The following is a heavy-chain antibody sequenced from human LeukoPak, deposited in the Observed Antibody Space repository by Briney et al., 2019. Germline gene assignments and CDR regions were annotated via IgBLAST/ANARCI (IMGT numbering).Heavy chain of an antibody. V-gene: IGHV3-48*04. CDR3: ARGAPPLVGATGDY. J-gene: IGHJ4*02. CDR1: GFPFSTYT. D-gene: IGHD1-26*01. Sequence: GGPLGLSCPASGFPFSTYTMNWVRQAPGKGLEWVSYISSSGSTIYYADSVKGRFTISRDNAKNSLCLQMNSLRAEDTAVYYCARGAPPLVGATGDYWGQGTLVTVSS. CDR2: ISSSGSTI.